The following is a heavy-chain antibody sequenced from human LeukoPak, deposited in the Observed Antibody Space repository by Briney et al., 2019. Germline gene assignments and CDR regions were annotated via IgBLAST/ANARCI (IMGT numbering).Heavy chain of an antibody. Sequence: SETLSLTCTVSGGSISSSSYYWGWIRQPPGKGLEWIGSIYYSGSTYYNPSLKSRVTISVDTSKNHFSLRLSSVTAADTAVYYCARCVSLYSSRSPFDYWGQGTLVTVSS. CDR3: ARCVSLYSSRSPFDY. V-gene: IGHV4-39*02. J-gene: IGHJ4*02. CDR2: IYYSGST. CDR1: GGSISSSSYY. D-gene: IGHD6-13*01.